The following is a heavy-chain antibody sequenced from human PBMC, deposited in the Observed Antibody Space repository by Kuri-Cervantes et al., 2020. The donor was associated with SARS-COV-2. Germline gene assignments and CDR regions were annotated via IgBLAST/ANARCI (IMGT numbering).Heavy chain of an antibody. J-gene: IGHJ1*01. CDR2: ISGSGGST. CDR1: GFTFSSYA. CDR3: SRDNSHVVVPAASYFQH. D-gene: IGHD2-2*01. Sequence: GGSLRLSCAASGFTFSSYAMSWVRQAPGKRLEWVSAISGSGGSTYYADSVKGRFTISRDNSKNTLYLQMGSLRAEGMAVYYCSRDNSHVVVPAASYFQHLGQGTLVTVSS. V-gene: IGHV3-23*01.